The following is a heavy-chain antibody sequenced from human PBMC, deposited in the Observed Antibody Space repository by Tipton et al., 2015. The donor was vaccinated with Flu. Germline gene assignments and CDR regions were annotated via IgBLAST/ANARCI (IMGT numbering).Heavy chain of an antibody. J-gene: IGHJ6*02. Sequence: TLSLTCTVSGGAVSSYFWTWIRQPPGKQLEWIGYIYYCWTTNYNPSLRSRVTFSMDTSKNQFSLRLSSVTAADTAVYYCARDSGRNYNYGMDVWGQGTTVYVSS. CDR3: ARDSGRNYNYGMDV. CDR1: GGAVSSYF. V-gene: IGHV4-59*02. D-gene: IGHD2-15*01. CDR2: IYYCWTT.